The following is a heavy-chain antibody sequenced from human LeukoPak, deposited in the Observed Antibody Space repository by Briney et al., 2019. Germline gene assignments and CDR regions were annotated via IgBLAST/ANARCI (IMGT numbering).Heavy chain of an antibody. D-gene: IGHD2-15*01. CDR1: GGSVSSGTYY. V-gene: IGHV4-61*01. CDR3: AREEGEGGGYNYYYGMDF. CDR2: VYYSGST. Sequence: SESLSLTCTVSGGSVSSGTYYWSWIRQPLGKGLEWIGYVYYSGSTNYNRSLKTIVTISIHTSKNQFSLKLRSVTAADTAVYYCAREEGEGGGYNYYYGMDFWGQGTTVSLSS. J-gene: IGHJ6*02.